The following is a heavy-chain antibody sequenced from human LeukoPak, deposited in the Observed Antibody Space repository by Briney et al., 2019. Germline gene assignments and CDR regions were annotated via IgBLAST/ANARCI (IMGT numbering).Heavy chain of an antibody. CDR1: EFSVSSNY. Sequence: PGGSLRLSCAASEFSVSSNYMTWVRQAPGKGLEWVAVIWYDGSNKYYADSVKGRFTISRDNSKNTLYLQMNSLRAEDTAVYYCARVSRGPHPYYYDSSGYMDYWGQGTLVTVSS. CDR2: IWYDGSNK. D-gene: IGHD3-22*01. CDR3: ARVSRGPHPYYYDSSGYMDY. V-gene: IGHV3-33*08. J-gene: IGHJ4*02.